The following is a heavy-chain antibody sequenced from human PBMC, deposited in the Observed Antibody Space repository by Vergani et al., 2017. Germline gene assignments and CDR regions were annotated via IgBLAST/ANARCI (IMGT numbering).Heavy chain of an antibody. V-gene: IGHV4-34*01. CDR3: ARHGLGRGYYLYYYYGMDV. D-gene: IGHD3-3*01. CDR2: INHSGST. J-gene: IGHJ6*02. CDR1: GGSFSGYY. Sequence: QVQLQQWGAGLLKPSETLSLTCAVYGGSFSGYYWGWIRQPPGKGLEWIGEINHSGSTNYNPSLKSRVTISVDTSKNQFSLKLSSVTAADTAVYYCARHGLGRGYYLYYYYGMDVWGQGTTVTVSS.